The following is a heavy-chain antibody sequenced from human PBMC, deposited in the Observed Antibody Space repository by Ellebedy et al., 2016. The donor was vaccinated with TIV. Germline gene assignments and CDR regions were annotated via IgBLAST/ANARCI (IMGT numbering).Heavy chain of an antibody. Sequence: GESLKISXAASGFTFSSYAMHWVRQAPGKGLEWVAVISYDGSNKYYADSVKGRFTISRDNSKNTLYLQMNSLRAEDTAVYYCARTTLYDFWSGPLDYWGQGTLVTVSS. V-gene: IGHV3-30-3*01. D-gene: IGHD3-3*01. CDR3: ARTTLYDFWSGPLDY. CDR1: GFTFSSYA. J-gene: IGHJ4*02. CDR2: ISYDGSNK.